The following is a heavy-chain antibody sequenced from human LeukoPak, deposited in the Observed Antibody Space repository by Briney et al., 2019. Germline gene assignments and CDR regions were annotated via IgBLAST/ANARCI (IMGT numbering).Heavy chain of an antibody. CDR1: GFTFSSYW. J-gene: IGHJ5*02. Sequence: PGGSLRLSCAASGFTFSSYWMSWVRQAPGKGLEWVANIKQDGSEKDYVDSLKGRFTISRDNAKNSLYLQMNSLRAEDTAVYYCARDTAPYYDFWSNPSGSQGWFDPWGQGTLVTVSS. CDR3: ARDTAPYYDFWSNPSGSQGWFDP. D-gene: IGHD3-3*01. CDR2: IKQDGSEK. V-gene: IGHV3-7*01.